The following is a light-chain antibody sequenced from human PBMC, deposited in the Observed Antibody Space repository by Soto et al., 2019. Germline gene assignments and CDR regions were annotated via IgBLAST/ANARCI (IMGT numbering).Light chain of an antibody. CDR1: QDISNY. Sequence: DIQMTQSPSSLSASVGDRVTITCQASQDISNYLNWYQQKPGKAPKLLIYDASNLETGVQSRFSGTGSGTHFTFTIRRLQPEDVATYCCKQRDNLPLTFGGGNKVDIK. V-gene: IGKV1-33*01. J-gene: IGKJ4*01. CDR2: DAS. CDR3: KQRDNLPLT.